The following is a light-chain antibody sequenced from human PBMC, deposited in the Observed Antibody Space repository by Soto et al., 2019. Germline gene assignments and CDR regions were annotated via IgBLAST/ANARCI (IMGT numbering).Light chain of an antibody. Sequence: QSALTQPPSASGSPGQSVTISCTGTSSDVGGYNYVSWYQQHPGKAPKHMIYDVTKRPSGVPDRFSGSKSGNTASLTISGLQTEDEADYYCCSYAGSYTYVFGTGTKVTV. CDR2: DVT. J-gene: IGLJ1*01. V-gene: IGLV2-11*01. CDR1: SSDVGGYNY. CDR3: CSYAGSYTYV.